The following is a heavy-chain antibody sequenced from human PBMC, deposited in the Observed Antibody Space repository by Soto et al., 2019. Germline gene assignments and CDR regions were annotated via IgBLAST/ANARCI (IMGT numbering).Heavy chain of an antibody. V-gene: IGHV1-8*01. J-gene: IGHJ5*02. CDR3: AREPLTRSGLDP. D-gene: IGHD3-3*01. CDR1: GYTFSHHD. Sequence: ASVKVSCKASGYTFSHHDINWVRQTAGQGLEWMGWMNPNNGNTGYAQKFLDRVTMTRDTSINTAYMELSSLRSEDTAVYYCAREPLTRSGLDPWGKEPLVTVPS. CDR2: MNPNNGNT.